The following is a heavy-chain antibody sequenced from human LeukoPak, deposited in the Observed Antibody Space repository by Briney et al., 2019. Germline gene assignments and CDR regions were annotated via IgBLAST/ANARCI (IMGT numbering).Heavy chain of an antibody. CDR2: ISGSGGST. D-gene: IGHD3-22*01. J-gene: IGHJ4*02. V-gene: IGHV3-23*01. CDR3: ARDGELTYYYDSSGYYSPFGDY. Sequence: GGSLRLSCAASGFTFSSYAMSWVRQAPGKGLEWVSAISGSGGSTYYADSVKGRFTISRDNAKNTLYLQMNSLRAEDTAVYYCARDGELTYYYDSSGYYSPFGDYWGQGTLVTVSS. CDR1: GFTFSSYA.